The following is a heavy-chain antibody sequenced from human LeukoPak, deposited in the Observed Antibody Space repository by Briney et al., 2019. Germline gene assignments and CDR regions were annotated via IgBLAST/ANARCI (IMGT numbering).Heavy chain of an antibody. V-gene: IGHV3-30*18. CDR3: AKGGSNYYYYGMDV. CDR1: GCTFSSYG. CDR2: ISYDGSNK. J-gene: IGHJ6*04. D-gene: IGHD3-16*01. Sequence: GGSLRLSCAASGCTFSSYGMHWVRQAPGKGLEWVAVISYDGSNKYYADSVKGRFTISRDNSKNTLYLQMNSLRAEDTAVYYCAKGGSNYYYYGMDVWGKGTTVTVSS.